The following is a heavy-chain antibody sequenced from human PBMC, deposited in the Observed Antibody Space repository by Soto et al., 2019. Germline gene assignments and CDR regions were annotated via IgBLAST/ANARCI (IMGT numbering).Heavy chain of an antibody. D-gene: IGHD1-1*01. J-gene: IGHJ6*02. CDR1: GGTFSSHS. Sequence: SVKVSCKSSGGTFSSHSINWVRQAPGQGLEWMGGIIPIFGPANFAKKFQGRVTITADESTTTAYMELSTLTSEDTAVYYCATGSFTSTGGRIGYHYNAMDVWGQGTTVTVSS. CDR2: IIPIFGPA. V-gene: IGHV1-69*13. CDR3: ATGSFTSTGGRIGYHYNAMDV.